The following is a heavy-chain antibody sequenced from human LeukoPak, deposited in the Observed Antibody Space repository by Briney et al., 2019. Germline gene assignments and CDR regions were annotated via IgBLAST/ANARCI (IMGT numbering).Heavy chain of an antibody. CDR2: IRRKANSYAT. Sequence: GGSLKLSCAASGFTFSGSAMHWVRQAYGKGLEWVGRIRRKANSYATAYAASVKCRFTIPREESKNTGDLKMNNLKTEDTAVYYCTRHMWGSVVGVAEEGYYYGMDVWGQGTTVTVSS. J-gene: IGHJ6*02. CDR3: TRHMWGSVVGVAEEGYYYGMDV. V-gene: IGHV3-73*01. D-gene: IGHD2-15*01. CDR1: GFTFSGSA.